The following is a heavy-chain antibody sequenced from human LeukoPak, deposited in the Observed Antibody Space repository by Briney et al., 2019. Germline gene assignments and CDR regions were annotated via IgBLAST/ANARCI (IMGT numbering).Heavy chain of an antibody. D-gene: IGHD3-3*01. V-gene: IGHV3-48*02. CDR3: AAYYDFWSGYYHWYYGMDV. CDR1: GFTFSSYS. Sequence: GRSLRLSCAASGFTFSSYSMNWVRQAPGKGLEWVSYISSSSSTIYYADSVKGRFTISRDNAKNSLYLQMNSLRDEDTAVYYCAAYYDFWSGYYHWYYGMDVWGQGTTVTVSS. CDR2: ISSSSSTI. J-gene: IGHJ6*02.